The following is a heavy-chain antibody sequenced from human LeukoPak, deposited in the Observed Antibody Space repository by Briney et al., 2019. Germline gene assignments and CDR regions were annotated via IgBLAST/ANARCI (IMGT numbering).Heavy chain of an antibody. J-gene: IGHJ4*02. D-gene: IGHD4-17*01. CDR2: IGSSSSSI. CDR1: GFTFSNYR. CDR3: ARDLYGDYSFDY. V-gene: IGHV3-21*01. Sequence: GGSPRLSCAASGFTFSNYRMNWVRQAPGKGLEWVSSIGSSSSSIYYADSMKGRFTISRDNAKNSLSLQMNSLTVEDTAVYYCARDLYGDYSFDYWGQGTLVTVSS.